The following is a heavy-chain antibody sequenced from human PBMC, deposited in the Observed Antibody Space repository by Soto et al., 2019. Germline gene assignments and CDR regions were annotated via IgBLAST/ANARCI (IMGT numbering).Heavy chain of an antibody. CDR1: GSIFSRHA. CDR3: ARGGIRGTPMDY. CDR2: IIPIFASA. D-gene: IGHD3-16*01. J-gene: IGHJ4*02. Sequence: QVQLVQSGAEVKKPGSSVKVSCEASGSIFSRHAMSWVRQAPGEGLEWMGGIIPIFASANYAQKFQGRVTITAAESTSTVYMELNSLTYEDTAIFYCARGGIRGTPMDYWGQGTLVTVSS. V-gene: IGHV1-69*12.